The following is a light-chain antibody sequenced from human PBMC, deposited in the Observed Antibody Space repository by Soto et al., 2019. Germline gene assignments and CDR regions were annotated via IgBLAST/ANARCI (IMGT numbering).Light chain of an antibody. Sequence: QSALTQPPSASGSPGQSVTISCTGTSSDVGGYNYVSWYQHHPGKAPKLMIYEVSQRPSGVPDRFSGSKSGNTASLTVSGLQAEDEDDYYCSSYAGSNNLYVFGTGTKLTVL. J-gene: IGLJ1*01. CDR1: SSDVGGYNY. CDR2: EVS. CDR3: SSYAGSNNLYV. V-gene: IGLV2-8*01.